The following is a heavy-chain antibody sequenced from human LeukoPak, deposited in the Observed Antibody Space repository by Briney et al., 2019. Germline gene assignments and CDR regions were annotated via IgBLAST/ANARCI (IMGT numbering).Heavy chain of an antibody. J-gene: IGHJ4*02. CDR2: INPNSGGT. V-gene: IGHV1-2*02. CDR1: GYTFIGYY. D-gene: IGHD6-19*01. Sequence: ASVKVSCKASGYTFIGYYMHCVRQAPGQGLEWMEWINPNSGGTNDAQKFQGRVTMTRDTSISAAYMELSRMRSDDTAVYYCARQSSGWYFLDYWGQGTLVTVSS. CDR3: ARQSSGWYFLDY.